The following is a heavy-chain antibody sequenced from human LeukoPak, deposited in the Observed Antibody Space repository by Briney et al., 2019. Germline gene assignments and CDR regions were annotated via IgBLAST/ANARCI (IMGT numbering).Heavy chain of an antibody. V-gene: IGHV1-18*01. CDR1: GYTFTSYG. CDR2: ISAYNGNT. CDR3: ARRSPPYHYYYGMDV. J-gene: IGHJ6*02. Sequence: GASVKVSCKASGYTFTSYGISWVRQAPGQGLEWMGWISAYNGNTNYAQKLQGRVTMTTGTSTSTAYMELRSLRSDDTAVYYCARRSPPYHYYYGMDVWGQGTTVTVSS.